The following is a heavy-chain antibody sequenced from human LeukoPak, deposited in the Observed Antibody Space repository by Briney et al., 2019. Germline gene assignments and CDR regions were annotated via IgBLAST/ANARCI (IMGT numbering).Heavy chain of an antibody. CDR3: ARDQGGIGYDILTAGFGMDV. V-gene: IGHV3-53*01. Sequence: GGSLRLSCAASGFTVSSNYMSWVRQAPGKGLEWVSVIYSGGSTYYADSVKGRFTISRDNSKNTLYLQMNSLRAEDTAVYYRARDQGGIGYDILTAGFGMDVWGQGTTVTVSS. J-gene: IGHJ6*02. CDR1: GFTVSSNY. D-gene: IGHD3-9*01. CDR2: IYSGGST.